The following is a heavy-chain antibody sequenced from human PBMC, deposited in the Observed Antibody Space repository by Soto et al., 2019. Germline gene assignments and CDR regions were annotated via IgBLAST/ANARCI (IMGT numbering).Heavy chain of an antibody. CDR1: GGTFSSYA. V-gene: IGHV1-69*13. J-gene: IGHJ5*02. D-gene: IGHD3-22*01. CDR2: IIPIFGTA. CDR3: AREYYYDSSGYYYGFDP. Sequence: SVKVSCKASGGTFSSYAISWVRQAPGQGLEWMGGIIPIFGTANYAQKFQGRVTITADESTSTAYMELSSLRSEDTAVYYCAREYYYDSSGYYYGFDPWGQGTLVTVSS.